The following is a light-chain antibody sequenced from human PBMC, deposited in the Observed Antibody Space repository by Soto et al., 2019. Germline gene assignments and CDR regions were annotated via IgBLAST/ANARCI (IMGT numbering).Light chain of an antibody. CDR3: QQANTFPLT. J-gene: IGKJ3*01. CDR2: AVS. CDR1: QGIYNW. Sequence: DIQMTQSPSSVSASVGDRVTITCRASQGIYNWLAWNQQKPGKAPKLLISAVSNLQSGVPSRFSGSGYGTDFTLTISSLQPEDFATYYCQQANTFPLTLGPGTKVDIK. V-gene: IGKV1D-12*01.